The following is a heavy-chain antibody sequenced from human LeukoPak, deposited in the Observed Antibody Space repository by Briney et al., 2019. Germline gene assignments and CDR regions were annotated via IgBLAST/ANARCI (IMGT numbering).Heavy chain of an antibody. CDR3: TKVARLGWELLSYYFDY. J-gene: IGHJ4*02. CDR2: ISSDGTKK. Sequence: GGSLRLSCAASGFTFSNYGMHWVRQAPGKGLEWVAVISSDGTKKYYADSVKGRFTISRDNSKNMLYLQMNSLRAEDAGVYYCTKVARLGWELLSYYFDYWGQGTLVTVSS. V-gene: IGHV3-30*03. CDR1: GFTFSNYG. D-gene: IGHD1-26*01.